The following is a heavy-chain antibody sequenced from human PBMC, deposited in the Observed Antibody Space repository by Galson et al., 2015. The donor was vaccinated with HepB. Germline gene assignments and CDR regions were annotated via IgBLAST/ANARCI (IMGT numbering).Heavy chain of an antibody. V-gene: IGHV3-7*04. CDR3: ARGRFGTSSFYYFDY. D-gene: IGHD6-6*01. CDR2: IKDEGSEK. Sequence: SLRLACAASGFTFSNYWMTWVRQAPGKGLEWVANIKDEGSEKYYGDSVRGRFTISSDDAKKSLYLQMNSLRADDTAVYHCARGRFGTSSFYYFDYWGQGSVVAVSS. CDR1: GFTFSNYW. J-gene: IGHJ4*02.